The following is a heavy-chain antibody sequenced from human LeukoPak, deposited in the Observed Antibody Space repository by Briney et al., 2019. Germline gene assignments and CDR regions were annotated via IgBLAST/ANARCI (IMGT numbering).Heavy chain of an antibody. Sequence: SENLSLTCTVSGGSISSYYWGWIRQPPGKGLEWIGSIYYSGSTYYNPSLKSRVTISVDASKNQFSLKLSSVTAADTAVYYCARHKRNCSSTSCYRNWFDPWGQGTLVTVSS. V-gene: IGHV4-39*01. D-gene: IGHD2-2*01. J-gene: IGHJ5*02. CDR1: GGSISSYY. CDR3: ARHKRNCSSTSCYRNWFDP. CDR2: IYYSGST.